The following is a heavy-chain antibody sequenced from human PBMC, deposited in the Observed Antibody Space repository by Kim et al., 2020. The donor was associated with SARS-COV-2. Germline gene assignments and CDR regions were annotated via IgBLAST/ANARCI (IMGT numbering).Heavy chain of an antibody. J-gene: IGHJ5*02. CDR1: GGSISSSNW. CDR2: IYHSGST. V-gene: IGHV4-4*02. Sequence: SETLSLTCAVSGGSISSSNWWSWVRQPPGKGLECIGEIYHSGSTNYNPSLKSRVTISVDKSKNQFSLKLSSVTAADTAVYYCASLYGDYEWGNWFDPWGQGTLVTVSS. CDR3: ASLYGDYEWGNWFDP. D-gene: IGHD4-17*01.